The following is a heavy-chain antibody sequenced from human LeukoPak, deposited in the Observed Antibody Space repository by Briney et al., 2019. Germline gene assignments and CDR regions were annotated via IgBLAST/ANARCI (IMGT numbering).Heavy chain of an antibody. D-gene: IGHD6-19*01. CDR2: IRYDGSNK. CDR3: AKDLEAVAGTDY. V-gene: IGHV3-30*02. J-gene: IGHJ4*02. Sequence: GGSLRLSCAASGFTFSSYGMHWVRQAPGKGLERVALIRYDGSNKYYADSVKGRFTISRDNSKNTLYLQMNSLRAEDTAVYYCAKDLEAVAGTDYWGQGTLVTVSS. CDR1: GFTFSSYG.